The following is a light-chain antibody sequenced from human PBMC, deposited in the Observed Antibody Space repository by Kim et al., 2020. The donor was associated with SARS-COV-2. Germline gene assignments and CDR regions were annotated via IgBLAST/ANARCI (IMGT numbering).Light chain of an antibody. CDR3: QQYGLSPLT. Sequence: EIVLTQSPGTLSLSPGERATLSCRASQTVTSNYLAWYQQRPGQAPRLLIYGASRRATGIPDRFSGSGSGTDFTLTISRLEPEDFAVYYCQQYGLSPLTFGGGTKLEI. J-gene: IGKJ4*01. CDR1: QTVTSNY. CDR2: GAS. V-gene: IGKV3-20*01.